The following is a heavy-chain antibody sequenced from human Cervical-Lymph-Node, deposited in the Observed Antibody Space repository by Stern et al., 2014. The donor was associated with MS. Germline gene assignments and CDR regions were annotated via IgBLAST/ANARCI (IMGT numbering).Heavy chain of an antibody. D-gene: IGHD2/OR15-2a*01. CDR2: IYHSGAS. Sequence: QVQLQESGPGLVKPSGTLSLTCAVSGGSVSSTNWWSWVRQSPGKGLEWIGHIYHSGASNSRPSLRSRVSISLDNSKNPLSLHLTSVTAADTAVYYCARERQQYCNSEGCSYWYFDLWGRGTLVTVSS. CDR1: GGSVSSTNW. V-gene: IGHV4-4*02. J-gene: IGHJ2*01. CDR3: ARERQQYCNSEGCSYWYFDL.